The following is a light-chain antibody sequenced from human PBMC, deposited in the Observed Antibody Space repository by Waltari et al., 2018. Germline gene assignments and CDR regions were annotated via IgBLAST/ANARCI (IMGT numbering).Light chain of an antibody. CDR3: CSYALRSVV. Sequence: SALPQPPSVSRSPGQSITISCTGSSSDFRTSNLVSWYQHYPGKAPTVMIYEGSKRPSGVSSRFSASKSGNTASLTISVLQAEDESDYYCCSYALRSVVFGGGTKVTVL. CDR2: EGS. J-gene: IGLJ2*01. CDR1: SSDFRTSNL. V-gene: IGLV2-23*01.